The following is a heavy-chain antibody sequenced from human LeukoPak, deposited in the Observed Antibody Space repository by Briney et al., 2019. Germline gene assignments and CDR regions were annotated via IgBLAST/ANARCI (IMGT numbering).Heavy chain of an antibody. CDR2: ISSSGSTI. Sequence: GGSLRLSCAASGFTFSDYYMSWIRQAPGKGLEWVSYISSSGSTIYYADSVKGRFTISRDNAKNSLYLQMNSLRAEDTAVYYCARDRVAGTSPKMDYWGQGTLVTVSS. CDR3: ARDRVAGTSPKMDY. CDR1: GFTFSDYY. D-gene: IGHD1-7*01. J-gene: IGHJ4*02. V-gene: IGHV3-11*01.